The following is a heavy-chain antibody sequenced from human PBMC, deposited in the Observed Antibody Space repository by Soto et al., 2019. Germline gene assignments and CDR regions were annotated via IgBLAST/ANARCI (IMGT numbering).Heavy chain of an antibody. J-gene: IGHJ5*02. D-gene: IGHD2-2*01. V-gene: IGHV3-23*01. Sequence: EVQLLESGGGLVQPGGSLRLSCAASGFTFSSYAMSWVRQAPGKGLEWVSGISGTGGSTYYADSVRGRFTISRDNSKNALYRQMNSLRAEDTAVYYCVVSGVGRDGYAERWFDPWGQGSLVTVSS. CDR1: GFTFSSYA. CDR2: ISGTGGST. CDR3: VVSGVGRDGYAERWFDP.